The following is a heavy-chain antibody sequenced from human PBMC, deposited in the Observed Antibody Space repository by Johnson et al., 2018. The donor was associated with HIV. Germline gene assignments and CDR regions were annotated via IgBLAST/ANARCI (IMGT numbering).Heavy chain of an antibody. D-gene: IGHD6-13*01. CDR1: GFTFSSFG. CDR3: AKCIWGSSLIDAFDF. J-gene: IGHJ3*01. CDR2: ISYDGSNK. V-gene: IGHV3-30*18. Sequence: QVQLVESGGGVVQPGRSLRLSCAASGFTFSSFGMHWVRQAPGKGLEWVAVISYDGSNKYYADSVKGRFTISRDNSKNTLYLQMNSLRAEDTAVYYCAKCIWGSSLIDAFDFWGQGTVVTVSS.